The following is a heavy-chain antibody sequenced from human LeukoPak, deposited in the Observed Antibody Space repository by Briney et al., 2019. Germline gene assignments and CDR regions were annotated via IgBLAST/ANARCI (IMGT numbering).Heavy chain of an antibody. V-gene: IGHV3-53*01. Sequence: PGGSLRLSCAASGFTLRSYTMNWVRQAPGKGLEWVSVIYSGGSTYYADSVKGRFTISRDNSKNTLYLQMNSLRAEDTAVYYCARGKLWFGELVPPDDYWGQGTLVTVSS. CDR2: IYSGGST. CDR3: ARGKLWFGELVPPDDY. J-gene: IGHJ4*02. D-gene: IGHD3-10*01. CDR1: GFTLRSYT.